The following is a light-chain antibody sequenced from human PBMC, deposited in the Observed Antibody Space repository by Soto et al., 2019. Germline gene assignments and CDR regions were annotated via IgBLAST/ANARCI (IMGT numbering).Light chain of an antibody. Sequence: EIVMSQSPATLSVSPGEGATLSCRASQSVSSNFSWYQQKHGQAPRLLIYGAATRATAIPTKFSSSGSGTEFTLTISSLQSEDYAVYYCQQHNNWPSFTFGPGTKVDIK. V-gene: IGKV3-15*01. CDR1: QSVSSN. CDR2: GAA. J-gene: IGKJ3*01. CDR3: QQHNNWPSFT.